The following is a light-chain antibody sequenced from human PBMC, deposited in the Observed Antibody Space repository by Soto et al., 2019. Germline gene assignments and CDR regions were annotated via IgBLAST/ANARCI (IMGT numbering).Light chain of an antibody. CDR3: QQRINWPIT. Sequence: EILLTQSPATLSSSPGERATLSCRASQSVSNYLAWYQQKPGQAPRLLIYDASNRATGIPARFSGSGSGTDFTLTISSLEPEDFEVYYCQQRINWPITFGQGTRLEIK. CDR1: QSVSNY. J-gene: IGKJ5*01. CDR2: DAS. V-gene: IGKV3-11*01.